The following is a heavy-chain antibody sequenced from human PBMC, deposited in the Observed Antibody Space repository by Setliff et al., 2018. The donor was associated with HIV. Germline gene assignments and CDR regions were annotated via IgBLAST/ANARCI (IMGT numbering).Heavy chain of an antibody. CDR3: ARDRGGSYTPLDF. J-gene: IGHJ4*02. CDR2: INENGNEK. V-gene: IGHV3-7*01. D-gene: IGHD1-26*01. Sequence: GGSLRLSCVASGFTFRSCCLSWVRQVPGKGLEWVANINENGNEKYYVDSVKGRFTISRDNARNSLYLKLSSLRAEETAVYYCARDRGGSYTPLDFWGQGTLVTVSS. CDR1: GFTFRSCC.